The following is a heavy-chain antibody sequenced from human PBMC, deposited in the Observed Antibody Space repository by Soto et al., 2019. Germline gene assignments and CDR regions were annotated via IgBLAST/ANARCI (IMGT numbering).Heavy chain of an antibody. J-gene: IGHJ6*02. Sequence: SETLSLTCTVSGGSISSYYWSWIRQPPGKGLEWIGYIYYSGSTNYNPSLKSRVTISVDTSKNQFSLKLSSVTAADTAVYYCARVAAGYGDIAVVIPYYYYGMDDWGQGTTVTVSS. CDR1: GGSISSYY. CDR3: ARVAAGYGDIAVVIPYYYYGMDD. CDR2: IYYSGST. D-gene: IGHD3-22*01. V-gene: IGHV4-59*01.